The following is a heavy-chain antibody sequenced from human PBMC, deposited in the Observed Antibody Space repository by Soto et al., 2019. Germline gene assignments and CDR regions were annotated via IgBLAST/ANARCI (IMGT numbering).Heavy chain of an antibody. CDR2: IYWDDDK. D-gene: IGHD1-1*01. Sequence: QITLKESGPTLVKPTQTLTLTCTFSGFSLSTSGVGVGWIRQPPGKALEWLALIYWDDDKRYSPSLKSRLTIAKXXSKNQVVLTMTNMDPVDTATYYCAHSWKGPYAFDIWGQGTMVTVSS. J-gene: IGHJ3*02. V-gene: IGHV2-5*02. CDR3: AHSWKGPYAFDI. CDR1: GFSLSTSGVG.